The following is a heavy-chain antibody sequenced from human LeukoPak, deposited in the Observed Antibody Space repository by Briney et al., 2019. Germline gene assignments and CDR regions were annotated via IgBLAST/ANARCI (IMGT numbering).Heavy chain of an antibody. V-gene: IGHV4-34*01. CDR2: INHSGST. Sequence: SETLSLTCAVYGGSFSGYYWSWIRQPPGKGLEWIGEINHSGSTNYNPSLKSRATLSVDTSKNQFSLKLSSVTAADTAVYYCARGVGDIVVVPAANAFDIWGQGTMVTVSS. J-gene: IGHJ3*02. CDR3: ARGVGDIVVVPAANAFDI. D-gene: IGHD2-2*01. CDR1: GGSFSGYY.